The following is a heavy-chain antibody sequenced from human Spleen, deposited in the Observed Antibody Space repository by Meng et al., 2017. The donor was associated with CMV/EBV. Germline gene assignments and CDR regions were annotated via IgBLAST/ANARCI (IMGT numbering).Heavy chain of an antibody. Sequence: GGSLRLSCAASGFTFDDYAMHWVRQAPGKGLEWVSGISWNSGNIGYADSVKGRFTISRDNAKSSLYLQMDSLRAEDTALYYCTRDALAFDYWGQGTLVTVSS. D-gene: IGHD6-6*01. J-gene: IGHJ4*02. CDR3: TRDALAFDY. V-gene: IGHV3-9*01. CDR2: ISWNSGNI. CDR1: GFTFDDYA.